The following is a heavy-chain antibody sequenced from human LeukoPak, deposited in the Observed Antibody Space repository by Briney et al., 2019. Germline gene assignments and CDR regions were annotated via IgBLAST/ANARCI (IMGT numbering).Heavy chain of an antibody. V-gene: IGHV3-23*01. J-gene: IGHJ4*02. CDR3: AKDLGDTYSSSWYFSED. CDR1: GFTFSSYS. Sequence: GGSLRLSCAASGFTFSSYSMNWVRQAPGKGLEWVSAISGSGGSTYYADSVKGRFTISRDNSKNTLYLQMNSLRAEDTAVYYCAKDLGDTYSSSWYFSEDWGQGTLVTVSS. D-gene: IGHD6-13*01. CDR2: ISGSGGST.